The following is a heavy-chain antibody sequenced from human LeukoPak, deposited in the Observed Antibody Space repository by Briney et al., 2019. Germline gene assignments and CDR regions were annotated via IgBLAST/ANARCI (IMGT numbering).Heavy chain of an antibody. D-gene: IGHD6-19*01. V-gene: IGHV3-23*01. CDR1: GFTFSSYA. J-gene: IGHJ6*02. CDR2: ISGSGGST. Sequence: PGGSLRLSCAASGFTFSSYAMSWVRQAPGKGLEWVSAISGSGGSTYYADSVKGRFTISRDDSKNTLYLQMNSLRAEDTAVYYCAKDRGSGLPNYYYGMDVWGQGTTVIVSS. CDR3: AKDRGSGLPNYYYGMDV.